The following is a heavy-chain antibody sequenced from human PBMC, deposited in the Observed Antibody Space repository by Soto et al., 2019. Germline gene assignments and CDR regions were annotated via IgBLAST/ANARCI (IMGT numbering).Heavy chain of an antibody. CDR2: IYYSGST. J-gene: IGHJ4*02. CDR1: DGSLSGGGCH. D-gene: IGHD3-22*01. CDR3: ARDSYDSSGSSGYSFDY. Sequence: VTCSVSDGSLSGGGCHCSINPQHPGKGLEWIGYIYYSGSTYYNPSLKSRVTISVDTSKNQFSLKLSSVTAADTAVYYCARDSYDSSGSSGYSFDYWGQGTLVTVSS. V-gene: IGHV4-31*02.